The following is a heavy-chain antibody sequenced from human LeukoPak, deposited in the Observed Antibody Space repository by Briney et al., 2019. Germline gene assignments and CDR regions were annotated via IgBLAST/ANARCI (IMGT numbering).Heavy chain of an antibody. V-gene: IGHV3-33*01. CDR3: ARGFDGFGETTLDY. Sequence: GGSLRLSCAASGFTFSSYGMHWVRQAPGKGLECVAVIWYDGSNKYYADSVKGRFTISRDNSKNTLYLQMNSLRAEDTAVYYCARGFDGFGETTLDYWGQGTLVTVSS. D-gene: IGHD3-10*01. CDR1: GFTFSSYG. J-gene: IGHJ4*02. CDR2: IWYDGSNK.